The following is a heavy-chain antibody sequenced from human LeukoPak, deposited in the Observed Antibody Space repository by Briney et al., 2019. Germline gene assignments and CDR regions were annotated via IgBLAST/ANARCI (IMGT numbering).Heavy chain of an antibody. V-gene: IGHV1-2*02. D-gene: IGHD2-15*01. CDR2: INPNSGGT. CDR3: AREDCSGGSCRILLDY. Sequence: AASVKVSCKASGGTFSSYAISWVRQAPGQGLEWMGWINPNSGGTNYAQKFQGRVTMTRDTSISTAYMELSRLRSDDTAVYYCAREDCSGGSCRILLDYWGQGTLVTVSS. CDR1: GGTFSSYA. J-gene: IGHJ4*02.